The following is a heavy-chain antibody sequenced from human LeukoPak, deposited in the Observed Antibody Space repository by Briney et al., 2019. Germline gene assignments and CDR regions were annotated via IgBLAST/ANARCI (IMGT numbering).Heavy chain of an antibody. V-gene: IGHV1-69*05. D-gene: IGHD2-21*01. CDR1: GGTFTSYA. J-gene: IGHJ3*02. Sequence: GASVKVSCKASGGTFTSYAISWVRQAPGQGLEWRGRIIPIFVTANNSQKVPGRVTITTDESTSTAYMELSSLRSEDTAVYYCAICVAFDAFDIWGQGTMVTVSS. CDR3: AICVAFDAFDI. CDR2: IIPIFVTA.